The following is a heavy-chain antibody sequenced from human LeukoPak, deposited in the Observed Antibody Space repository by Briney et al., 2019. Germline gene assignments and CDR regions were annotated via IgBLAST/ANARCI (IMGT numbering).Heavy chain of an antibody. CDR2: ITPDGNEK. CDR3: LSAGFTGDDS. Sequence: PGGSLRLSCAASGFTFSAYWMKWDRQAPGKGLEWVADITPDGNEKYYVDSVKGRFTISRDNAKNSLYLLMNGLRAEDTAVYYCLSAGFTGDDSWGQGTLVTVSS. V-gene: IGHV3-7*05. J-gene: IGHJ4*02. D-gene: IGHD6-13*01. CDR1: GFTFSAYW.